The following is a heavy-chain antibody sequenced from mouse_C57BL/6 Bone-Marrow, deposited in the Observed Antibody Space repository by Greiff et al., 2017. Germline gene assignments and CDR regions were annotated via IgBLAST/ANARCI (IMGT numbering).Heavy chain of an antibody. CDR1: GFSFNTYA. D-gene: IGHD2-12*01. V-gene: IGHV10-1*01. CDR2: IRSKSNNYAT. J-gene: IGHJ1*03. CDR3: VREAPYVPVPWYFDV. Sequence: DAGGGLVQPKGSLKLSCAASGFSFNTYAMNWVRQAPGKGLEWVARIRSKSNNYATYYADSVKDRFTISRDDSESMLYLQMNNLKTEDTAMYYCVREAPYVPVPWYFDVWGTGTTVTVSS.